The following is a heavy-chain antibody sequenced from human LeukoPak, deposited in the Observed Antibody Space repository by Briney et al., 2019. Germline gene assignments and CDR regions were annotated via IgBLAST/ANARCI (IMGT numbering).Heavy chain of an antibody. D-gene: IGHD6-19*01. J-gene: IGHJ5*02. CDR3: ARSPGIAVAGNWFDP. Sequence: SETLSLTCAVSGGSLNGYYWSWIRQPPGKGLEWIGYIYYSGSTNYNPSLKSRVTISVDTSKNQFSLKLSSVTAADTAVYYCARSPGIAVAGNWFDPWGQGTLVTVSS. CDR1: GGSLNGYY. V-gene: IGHV4-59*01. CDR2: IYYSGST.